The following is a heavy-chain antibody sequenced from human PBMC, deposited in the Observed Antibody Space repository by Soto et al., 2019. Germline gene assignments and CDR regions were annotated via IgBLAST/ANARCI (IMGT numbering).Heavy chain of an antibody. V-gene: IGHV4-39*01. CDR1: GGSISSSSYY. Sequence: QLQLQESGPGLVKPSETLSLTCTVSGGSISSSSYYWGWIRQPPGKGLEWIGSIYYSGSTYYNPSLKSRVTISVDTSKNQFSLKLSSVTAADTAVYYCARGIAVAGTPYYFDYWGQGTLVTVSS. CDR2: IYYSGST. D-gene: IGHD6-19*01. CDR3: ARGIAVAGTPYYFDY. J-gene: IGHJ4*02.